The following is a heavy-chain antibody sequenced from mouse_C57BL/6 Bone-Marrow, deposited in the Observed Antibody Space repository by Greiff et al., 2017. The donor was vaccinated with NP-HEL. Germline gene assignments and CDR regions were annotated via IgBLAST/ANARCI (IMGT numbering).Heavy chain of an antibody. D-gene: IGHD1-1*01. CDR2: ISYDGSN. J-gene: IGHJ3*01. Sequence: ESGPGLVKPSQSLSLTCSVTGYSIISGYYWNWIRQFPGNKLEWMAYISYDGSNTYNPSLNNRISITRDLSKHQLFLKLTSVTTEDTATDYCAREGGYYGSPFAYWGQGTLVTVSA. V-gene: IGHV3-6*01. CDR1: GYSIISGYY. CDR3: AREGGYYGSPFAY.